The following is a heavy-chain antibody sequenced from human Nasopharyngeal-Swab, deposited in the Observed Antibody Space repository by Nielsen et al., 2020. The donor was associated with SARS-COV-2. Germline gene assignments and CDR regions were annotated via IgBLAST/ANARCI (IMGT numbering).Heavy chain of an antibody. V-gene: IGHV3-33*06. CDR3: AKEDDSSGGGMDV. CDR2: IWYDGSNK. CDR1: GFTFSSYG. Sequence: GESLKISCAASGFTFSSYGMHWVRQAPGKGLEWVAVIWYDGSNKYYADSVKGRFTISRDNSKNTMYLEMNSLRVEDTAVYYCAKEDDSSGGGMDVWGQGTTVSVSS. J-gene: IGHJ6*02. D-gene: IGHD3-22*01.